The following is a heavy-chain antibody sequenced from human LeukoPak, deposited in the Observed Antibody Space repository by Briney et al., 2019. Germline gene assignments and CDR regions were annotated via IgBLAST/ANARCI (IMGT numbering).Heavy chain of an antibody. CDR1: GFIFSSYG. CDR3: ARDLYILTGWSHYIDY. CDR2: ISSSGSTI. J-gene: IGHJ4*02. D-gene: IGHD3-9*01. Sequence: GGSLRLSCAASGFIFSSYGMSWVRQAPGKGLEWVSYISSSGSTIYYADSVKGRFTISRDNAKNSLYLQMNSLRAEDTAVYYCARDLYILTGWSHYIDYWGQGTLVTVSS. V-gene: IGHV3-48*04.